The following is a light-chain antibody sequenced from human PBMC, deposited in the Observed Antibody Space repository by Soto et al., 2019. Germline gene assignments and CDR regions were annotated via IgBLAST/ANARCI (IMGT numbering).Light chain of an antibody. V-gene: IGKV1-39*01. CDR2: DAS. J-gene: IGKJ1*01. CDR3: NQSAGSLTWT. CDR1: QPIRYS. Sequence: DIQMTQSPSSLSASVGDRVTIICRASQPIRYSLNWYQQKPGKAPKVLIYDASTLQSGVPPRFSGSGSGTDFALTISSLQPEDFATYYCNQSAGSLTWTFGQGTKVDIK.